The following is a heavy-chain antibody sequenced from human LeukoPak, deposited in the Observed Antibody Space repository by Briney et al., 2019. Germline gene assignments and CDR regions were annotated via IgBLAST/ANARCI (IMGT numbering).Heavy chain of an antibody. CDR1: GYSFTSCW. D-gene: IGHD6-6*01. CDR2: IYPGDSDT. CDR3: VRLAARQLSWFDP. Sequence: GESLKISCTGSGYSFTSCWLGWVRQMAGKGVEGMGIIYPGDSDTRYSPSFQGQVTISADKSISTAYLQWGCLKASDTAMYYCVRLAARQLSWFDPGGQGTLVTVS. V-gene: IGHV5-51*01. J-gene: IGHJ5*02.